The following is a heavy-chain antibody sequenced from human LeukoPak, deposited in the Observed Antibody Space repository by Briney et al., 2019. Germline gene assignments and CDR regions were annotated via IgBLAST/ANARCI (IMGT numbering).Heavy chain of an antibody. D-gene: IGHD3-22*01. CDR1: GFTFSSYA. Sequence: GGSLRLSCAASGFTFSSYAMSWVRQAPGKGLEWVSAISGSGGSTYYADSVKGRFTISRDNSKNTLFLQMNSLRAEDTAVYYCAKDKNYDSSGYFDYWGQGTLVTVSS. CDR2: ISGSGGST. V-gene: IGHV3-23*01. J-gene: IGHJ4*02. CDR3: AKDKNYDSSGYFDY.